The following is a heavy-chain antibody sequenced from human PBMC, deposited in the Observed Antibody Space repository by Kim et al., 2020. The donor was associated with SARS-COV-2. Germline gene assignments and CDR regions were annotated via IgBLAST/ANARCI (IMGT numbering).Heavy chain of an antibody. Sequence: GGSLRLSCAASGFSFDDYAMHWVRQVPGKGLEWVSGISSNSGNIDYADSVKGRFTISRDNAKNSLYLQMNSLRAEDTALYYCATSYNWNDLFEYWGQGTLVTVSS. J-gene: IGHJ4*02. D-gene: IGHD1-20*01. CDR2: ISSNSGNI. CDR3: ATSYNWNDLFEY. CDR1: GFSFDDYA. V-gene: IGHV3-9*01.